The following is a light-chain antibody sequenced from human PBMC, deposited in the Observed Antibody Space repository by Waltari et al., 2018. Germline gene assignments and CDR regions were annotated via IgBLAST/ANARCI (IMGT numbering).Light chain of an antibody. CDR3: QQYNDWST. V-gene: IGKV1-39*01. Sequence: DIQLTQSPPSLSASVGHRVTITCRASQRISMFLNWYQQKPGKAPNLLIYGASSLQRGVPSRFSGSGSGTDFTLTISSLQPDDFATYYCQQYNDWSTFGQGTKLEI. J-gene: IGKJ2*01. CDR1: QRISMF. CDR2: GAS.